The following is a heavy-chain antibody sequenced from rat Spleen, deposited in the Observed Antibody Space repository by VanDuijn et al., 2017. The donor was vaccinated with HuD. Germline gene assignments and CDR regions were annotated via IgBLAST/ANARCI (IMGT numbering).Heavy chain of an antibody. Sequence: EVQLVESDGGLVQPGRSLKLSCAVSGFTFSDNYMAWVRQAPTKGLEWVATISHGGSSTYYRDPEKGRFTISRDNAKSTLYLQMDSLRSEDTATYYCTRLYYSNWFAYWGQGVMVTVSS. V-gene: IGHV5-29*01. J-gene: IGHJ2*01. D-gene: IGHD1-1*01. CDR3: TRLYYSNWFAY. CDR2: ISHGGSST. CDR1: GFTFSDNY.